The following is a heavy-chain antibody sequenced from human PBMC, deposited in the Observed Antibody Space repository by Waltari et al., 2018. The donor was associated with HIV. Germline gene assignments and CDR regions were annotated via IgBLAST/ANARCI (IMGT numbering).Heavy chain of an antibody. CDR3: ARTSIVGATSYYFDY. Sequence: QVQLQESGPGLVKPSEALSLTCSVSGGSISSYYWTWTRPPAGKGLEWIGRIYTTGSTNYKPSLESRITVSVDTSKNQFSLKLSSVTAADTAVYYCARTSIVGATSYYFDYWGQGTLVTVSS. CDR2: IYTTGST. D-gene: IGHD1-26*01. J-gene: IGHJ4*02. V-gene: IGHV4-4*07. CDR1: GGSISSYY.